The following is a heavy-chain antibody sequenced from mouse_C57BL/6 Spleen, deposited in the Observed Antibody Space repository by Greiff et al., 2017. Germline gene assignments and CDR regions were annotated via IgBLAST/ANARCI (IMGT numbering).Heavy chain of an antibody. Sequence: EVQRVESGGGLVKPGGSLKLSCAASGFTFSSYAMSWVRQTPEKRLEWVATISDGGSYTYYPDNVKGRFTISRDNAKNNLYLQMSHLKSEDTAMYYCARALRPYYYAMDYWGQGTSVTVSS. CDR2: ISDGGSYT. CDR3: ARALRPYYYAMDY. D-gene: IGHD2-4*01. J-gene: IGHJ4*01. V-gene: IGHV5-4*01. CDR1: GFTFSSYA.